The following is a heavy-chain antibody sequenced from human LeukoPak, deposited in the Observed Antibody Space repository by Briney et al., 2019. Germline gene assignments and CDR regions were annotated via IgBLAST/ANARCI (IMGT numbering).Heavy chain of an antibody. CDR2: IYYSGST. D-gene: IGHD6-6*01. CDR1: GGSISSYY. Sequence: KPSETLSLTCTVSGGSISSYYWSWIRQPPGKGLEWIGYIYYSGSTNYNPSLKSRVTISVDTSKNQFSLKLSSVTAADTAVYYCARGIAARPEYYYYYMDVWGKGTTVTVSS. CDR3: ARGIAARPEYYYYYMDV. V-gene: IGHV4-59*01. J-gene: IGHJ6*03.